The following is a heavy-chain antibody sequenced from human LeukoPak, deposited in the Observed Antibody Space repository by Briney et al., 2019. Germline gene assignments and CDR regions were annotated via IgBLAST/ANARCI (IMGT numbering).Heavy chain of an antibody. J-gene: IGHJ4*02. V-gene: IGHV3-66*02. CDR3: ATGPYSGGYFNS. D-gene: IGHD1-26*01. CDR1: GFTVRGSY. CDR2: IYSSGNT. Sequence: TGGSLRLSCAASGFTVRGSYMSWVRQAPGKGLEWVSLIYSSGNTYYADSVEGRFTISRDNSKDTLYAQMSSLRVDDTAVYYCATGPYSGGYFNSWGQGTLVIVSS.